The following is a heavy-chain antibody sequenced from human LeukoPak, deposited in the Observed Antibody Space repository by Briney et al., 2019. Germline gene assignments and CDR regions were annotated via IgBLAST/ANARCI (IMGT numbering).Heavy chain of an antibody. CDR3: ARVPIAVAVTAWFDP. V-gene: IGHV1-46*01. CDR1: GYTFTSYF. D-gene: IGHD6-19*01. Sequence: ASVKVSCKASGYTFTSYFMHWVRQAPGQGLEWMGIINPSGGSTSYAQRFQGRVTMTRDTSTSTFYMELSSLRSEDTAVYYCARVPIAVAVTAWFDPWGQGTLVTVSS. CDR2: INPSGGST. J-gene: IGHJ5*02.